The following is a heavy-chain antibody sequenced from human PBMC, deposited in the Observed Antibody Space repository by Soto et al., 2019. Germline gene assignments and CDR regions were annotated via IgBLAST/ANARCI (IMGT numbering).Heavy chain of an antibody. CDR2: INAHTGNT. J-gene: IGHJ3*02. CDR1: GYSFASYA. Sequence: QVQLVQSGAEEKKPGASVKVSCKAFGYSFASYAIHWVRQAPGQGLEWMGWINAHTGNTKSSQKFQGRVTITRVTSAYTGYMGLTSLTSEVTAVYYCAEPRGNTGYDSCDRWVQGTMVTVSS. CDR3: AEPRGNTGYDSCDR. V-gene: IGHV1-3*05. D-gene: IGHD5-12*01.